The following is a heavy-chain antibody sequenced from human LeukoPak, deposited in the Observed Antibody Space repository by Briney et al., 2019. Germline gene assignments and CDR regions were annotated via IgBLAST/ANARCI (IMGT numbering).Heavy chain of an antibody. CDR3: AKAREAGAAGTTRYYFDY. CDR2: ISGSGGST. Sequence: GGSLRLSCAASGFTFSSYAMSWVRQAPGKGLEWVSAISGSGGSTYYADSVKGRFTISRDDSKNTLYLQMNSLRAEDTAVYYCAKAREAGAAGTTRYYFDYWGQGTLVTVSS. J-gene: IGHJ4*02. V-gene: IGHV3-23*01. CDR1: GFTFSSYA. D-gene: IGHD6-13*01.